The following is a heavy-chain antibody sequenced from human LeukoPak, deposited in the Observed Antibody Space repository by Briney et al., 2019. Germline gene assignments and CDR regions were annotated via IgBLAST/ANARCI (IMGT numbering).Heavy chain of an antibody. D-gene: IGHD2-15*01. CDR2: IYHSGYT. CDR3: ARDMNPTHYFDY. Sequence: PSETLSLTCNVSGFSISSGYYWGWIRQAPGKGLEWIGSIYHSGYTHYNPSLRGRVTISVDTSKNDFSLKPSSVAAADTAIYYCARDMNPTHYFDYWGQGTLVTVSS. V-gene: IGHV4-38-2*02. CDR1: GFSISSGYY. J-gene: IGHJ4*02.